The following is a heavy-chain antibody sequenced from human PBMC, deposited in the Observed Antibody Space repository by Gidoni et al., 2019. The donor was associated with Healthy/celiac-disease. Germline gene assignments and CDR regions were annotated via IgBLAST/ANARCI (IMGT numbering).Heavy chain of an antibody. CDR2: IKSKTDGGKK. CDR3: TTDLGVRGMENWFDP. CDR1: GFPFSTAW. D-gene: IGHD3-10*01. J-gene: IGHJ5*02. Sequence: EVQLVESGGGLVTPGGSLRLSCAASGFPFSTAWMNWVRQAPGKGLEGGGRIKSKTDGGKKDYAAPVKGRCTIARDDSKKTLYLQRNSLKTEDTAVYYCTTDLGVRGMENWFDPWGQGTLVTVSS. V-gene: IGHV3-15*07.